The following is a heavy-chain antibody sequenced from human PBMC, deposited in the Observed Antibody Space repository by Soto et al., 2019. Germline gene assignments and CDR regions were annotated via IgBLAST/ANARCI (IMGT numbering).Heavy chain of an antibody. J-gene: IGHJ6*02. D-gene: IGHD2-15*01. CDR2: MNPNSGNT. CDR1: GYTFTSYD. CDR3: ARTVASYYYYGMDV. Sequence: QVQLVQSGAEVKKPGASVKVSCKASGYTFTSYDINWVRQATGQGLEWMGWMNPNSGNTGYAQKFQGRVTMTRNTSISTGYMELSSLRSEDTAVYYCARTVASYYYYGMDVWGQGTTVTVSS. V-gene: IGHV1-8*01.